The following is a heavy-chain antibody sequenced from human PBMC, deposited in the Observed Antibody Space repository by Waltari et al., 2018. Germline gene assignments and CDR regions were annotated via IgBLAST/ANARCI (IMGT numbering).Heavy chain of an antibody. V-gene: IGHV1-24*01. CDR2: FDPEDGET. CDR3: ATDRRGYSGYDYVFDY. Sequence: QVQLVQSGAEVKKPGASVKVSCKVSGYTLTELSMHWVRQPPGKGLEWMGGFDPEDGETIYAQKFQGRVTMTEDTSTDTAYMELSSLRSEDTAVYYCATDRRGYSGYDYVFDYWGQGTLVTVSS. CDR1: GYTLTELS. D-gene: IGHD5-12*01. J-gene: IGHJ4*02.